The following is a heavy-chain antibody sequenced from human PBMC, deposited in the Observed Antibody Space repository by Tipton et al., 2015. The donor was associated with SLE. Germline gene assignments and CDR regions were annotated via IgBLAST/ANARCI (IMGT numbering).Heavy chain of an antibody. Sequence: LRLSCTVSGYSISSGYYWGWIRQPPGKGLEWIGSIYHSGSTYYNPSLKSRVTISVDTSKNHFSLKLSSVTAADTAVYFCARGSNVCAWYFKYWGQGTLVTFSS. V-gene: IGHV4-38-2*02. CDR1: GYSISSGYY. CDR3: ARGSNVCAWYFKY. D-gene: IGHD3-16*01. J-gene: IGHJ4*02. CDR2: IYHSGST.